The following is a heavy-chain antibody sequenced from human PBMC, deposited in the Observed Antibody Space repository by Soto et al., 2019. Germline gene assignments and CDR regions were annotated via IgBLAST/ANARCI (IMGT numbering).Heavy chain of an antibody. D-gene: IGHD3-22*01. CDR2: IIPIFGTA. V-gene: IGHV1-69*01. CDR3: ARGWGYDSNDDYYAY. J-gene: IGHJ4*02. CDR1: GGTFSRHA. Sequence: QVQLVQSGAEVRKPGSSVKVSCKASGGTFSRHAISWVRQAPGQGLEWMGGIIPIFGTANHAQKFQGRVTSRADESTSTGDMELSSLRSEDTAMDYGARGWGYDSNDDYYAYWGQGTLVSVSS.